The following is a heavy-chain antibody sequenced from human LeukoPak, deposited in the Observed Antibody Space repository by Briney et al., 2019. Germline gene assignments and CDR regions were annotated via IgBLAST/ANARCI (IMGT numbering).Heavy chain of an antibody. CDR2: ISYDGSNK. CDR1: GFTFSSYA. D-gene: IGHD2-2*01. CDR3: AKDRASMWCSSSSCYYFDN. V-gene: IGHV3-30*18. Sequence: PGGSLRLSCAASGFTFSSYAMSWVRQAPGKGLEWVAVISYDGSNKYYADSVKGRFTISRDNSKNTLYLQMNSLRAEDTAVYYCAKDRASMWCSSSSCYYFDNWGQGTLVTVSS. J-gene: IGHJ4*02.